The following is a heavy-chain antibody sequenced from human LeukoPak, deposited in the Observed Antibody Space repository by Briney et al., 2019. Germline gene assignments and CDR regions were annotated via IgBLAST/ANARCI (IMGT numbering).Heavy chain of an antibody. CDR2: ISWDGGST. D-gene: IGHD6-19*01. Sequence: GGSLRLSCAASGFTFDDYAMHWVRQAPGKGLEWFSLISWDGGSTYYADSVKGRFTISRDHSKNSLYLQMNRLRAEDTALYYCAKSGGSVMGQWLTIDYWGQGTLVTVSS. CDR3: AKSGGSVMGQWLTIDY. CDR1: GFTFDDYA. J-gene: IGHJ4*02. V-gene: IGHV3-43D*03.